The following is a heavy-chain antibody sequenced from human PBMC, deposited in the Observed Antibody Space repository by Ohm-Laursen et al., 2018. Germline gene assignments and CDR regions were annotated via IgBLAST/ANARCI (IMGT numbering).Heavy chain of an antibody. V-gene: IGHV4-4*07. D-gene: IGHD3-9*01. J-gene: IGHJ4*02. CDR3: AVGYFDSLIDY. Sequence: TLSLTCTVSGGSISSYSWSWIRQPAGKGLEWIGRIYTSGSTNYNPSLKSRVTMSVDTSKNQFPLRLSSVTAADTAVYYCAVGYFDSLIDYWGQGTLVTVSS. CDR1: GGSISSYS. CDR2: IYTSGST.